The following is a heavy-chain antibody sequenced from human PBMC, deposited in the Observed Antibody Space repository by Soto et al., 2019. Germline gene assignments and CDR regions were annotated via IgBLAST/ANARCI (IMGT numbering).Heavy chain of an antibody. D-gene: IGHD3-22*01. V-gene: IGHV4-4*07. CDR2: IYTSGST. Sequence: SETLSLTCTVSGGSISSYYWSWIRQPAGKGLEWIGRIYTSGSTNYNPSLKSRVTMSVDTSKNQFSLKLSSVTAADTAVYYCARDGGGGYYGSSGPPPFDYWGQGTLATVSS. CDR3: ARDGGGGYYGSSGPPPFDY. CDR1: GGSISSYY. J-gene: IGHJ4*02.